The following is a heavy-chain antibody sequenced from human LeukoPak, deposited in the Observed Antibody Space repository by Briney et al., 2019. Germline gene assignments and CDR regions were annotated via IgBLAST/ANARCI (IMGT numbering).Heavy chain of an antibody. D-gene: IGHD6-19*01. CDR2: IYYSGST. CDR3: ARIYSGWYLDY. Sequence: SETLSLTCTVSDGSISSYYWSWIRQPPGKGLECIGYIYYSGSTNYNPSLKSRATISVDTSKNQFSLKLSSVTAADTAVYYCARIYSGWYLDYWGQGTLVTVSS. V-gene: IGHV4-59*01. J-gene: IGHJ4*02. CDR1: DGSISSYY.